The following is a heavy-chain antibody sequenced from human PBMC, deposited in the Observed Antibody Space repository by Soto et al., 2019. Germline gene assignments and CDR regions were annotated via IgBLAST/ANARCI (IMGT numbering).Heavy chain of an antibody. V-gene: IGHV3-74*01. D-gene: IGHD2-15*01. Sequence: EVKLVESGGGLVQPGGSLRLSCAASGFTFSNYWMYWVRQAPGKGRVWVSRINSAGSVSSYADSVKGRLTISRDNVKNTLYLQMNSLRVEDTAVYYCARGDCVGGTCYSLAGSFYYYMDVWGKGTTVTVFS. CDR1: GFTFSNYW. CDR3: ARGDCVGGTCYSLAGSFYYYMDV. J-gene: IGHJ6*03. CDR2: INSAGSVS.